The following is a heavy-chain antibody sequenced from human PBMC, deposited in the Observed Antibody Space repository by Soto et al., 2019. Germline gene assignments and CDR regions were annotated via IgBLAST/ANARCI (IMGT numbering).Heavy chain of an antibody. J-gene: IGHJ3*01. CDR2: LYHSGGN. V-gene: IGHV4-38-2*01. D-gene: IGHD3-22*01. CDR3: AAYYYSGSAAFDV. Sequence: SETLSLTCVVSGHSINSAYYWGWLRQPPGKGLKWIGSLYHSGGNFYNPSLQSRASMSMVTSKNHFSLKLRSATAADTAVYYCAAYYYSGSAAFDVWGCGTRVTVSS. CDR1: GHSINSAYY.